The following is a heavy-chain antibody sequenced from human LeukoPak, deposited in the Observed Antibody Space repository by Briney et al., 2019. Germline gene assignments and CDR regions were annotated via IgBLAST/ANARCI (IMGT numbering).Heavy chain of an antibody. D-gene: IGHD5-18*01. CDR1: GGSISSGSYY. CDR3: ARVVDTAPSFDY. J-gene: IGHJ4*02. Sequence: SQTLSLTCTVSGGSISSGSYYWSWIRQPAGKGLEWIGRIYTSGSTNYNPSLKSRVTMSVDTSKNQFSLKLSSVTAADTAVYYCARVVDTAPSFDYWGQGTLVTVSS. V-gene: IGHV4-61*02. CDR2: IYTSGST.